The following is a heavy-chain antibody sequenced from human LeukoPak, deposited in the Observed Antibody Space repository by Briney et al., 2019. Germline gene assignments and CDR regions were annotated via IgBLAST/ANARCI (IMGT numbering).Heavy chain of an antibody. J-gene: IGHJ4*02. CDR1: GFTFYDYA. D-gene: IGHD3-22*01. CDR3: AKDYYYDSSGPFDY. V-gene: IGHV3-9*03. CDR2: ISWNSGSI. Sequence: GGSLRLSCAASGFTFYDYAMHWVRQAPGKGLEGVSGISWNSGSIGYADSVKGRFTISRDNAKNSLYLQMNSLRAEDMALYYCAKDYYYDSSGPFDYWGQGTLVTVSS.